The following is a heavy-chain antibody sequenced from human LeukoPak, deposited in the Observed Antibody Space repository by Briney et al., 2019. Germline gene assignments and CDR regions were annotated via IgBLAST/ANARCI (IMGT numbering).Heavy chain of an antibody. Sequence: PSETLSLTCTVSGGSISGYYWSWIRQPPGKGLEWIGNIYYTGSTSYKPSLKSRVTISVGTSKNQISLGLSSVTAADTAVYYCARSYSSSWYSSFDIWGHGTMVTVSS. V-gene: IGHV4-59*08. J-gene: IGHJ3*02. D-gene: IGHD6-13*01. CDR1: GGSISGYY. CDR3: ARSYSSSWYSSFDI. CDR2: IYYTGST.